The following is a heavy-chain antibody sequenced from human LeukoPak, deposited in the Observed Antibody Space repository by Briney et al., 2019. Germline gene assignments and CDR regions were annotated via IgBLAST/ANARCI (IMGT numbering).Heavy chain of an antibody. J-gene: IGHJ4*02. Sequence: SETLSLTCDVSGDSIGSGAFYWGWVRQSPERGLEWIGSIYYSGNLYNNPSLKSRVTVSIDTSKNRFSLRLKSVTAADTAVYYCARGLTGGWAAVFDYWGQGTLVTVSS. CDR2: IYYSGNL. CDR3: ARGLTGGWAAVFDY. D-gene: IGHD1-26*01. CDR1: GDSIGSGAFY. V-gene: IGHV4-39*02.